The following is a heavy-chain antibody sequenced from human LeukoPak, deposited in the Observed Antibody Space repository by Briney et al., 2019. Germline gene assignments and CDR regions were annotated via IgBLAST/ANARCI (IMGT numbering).Heavy chain of an antibody. V-gene: IGHV4-30-2*01. D-gene: IGHD1-1*01. CDR1: GGSISSGGYY. Sequence: TLSLTCTVSGGSISSGGYYWSWIRQPPGKGLEWIGYIYHSGSTYYNPSLKSRVTISVDRTKNQFSLKLSSVTAADTAVYYCARLLERRGCFDYWGQGTLVTVSS. CDR3: ARLLERRGCFDY. J-gene: IGHJ4*02. CDR2: IYHSGST.